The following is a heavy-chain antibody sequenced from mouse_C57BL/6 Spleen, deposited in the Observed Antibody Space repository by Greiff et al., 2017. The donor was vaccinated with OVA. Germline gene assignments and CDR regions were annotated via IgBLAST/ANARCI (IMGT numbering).Heavy chain of an antibody. D-gene: IGHD1-1*01. CDR1: GYAFSSSW. V-gene: IGHV1-82*01. Sequence: QVQLQQSGPELVKPGASVKISCKASGYAFSSSWMNWVKQRPGKGLEWIGRIYPGDGDTNYNGKFKGKATLTADKSSSTAYMQLSSLTSEDSAVYFCARGSPYYYGSSYWYFDVWGTGTTVTVSS. CDR3: ARGSPYYYGSSYWYFDV. J-gene: IGHJ1*03. CDR2: IYPGDGDT.